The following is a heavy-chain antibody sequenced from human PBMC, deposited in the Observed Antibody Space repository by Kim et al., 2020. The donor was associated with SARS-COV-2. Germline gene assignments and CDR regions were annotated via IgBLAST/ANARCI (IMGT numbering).Heavy chain of an antibody. V-gene: IGHV1-69*13. Sequence: SVKVSCKASGGTFSSYAISWVRQAPGQGLEWMGGIIPIFGTANYAQKFQGRVTITADESTSTAYMELSSLRSEDTAVYYCARDNIAAAGFHWFDPWGQGTLVTVSS. CDR2: IIPIFGTA. CDR1: GGTFSSYA. CDR3: ARDNIAAAGFHWFDP. D-gene: IGHD6-13*01. J-gene: IGHJ5*02.